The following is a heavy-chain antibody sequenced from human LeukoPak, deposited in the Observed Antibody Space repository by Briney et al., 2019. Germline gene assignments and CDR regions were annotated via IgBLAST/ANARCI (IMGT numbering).Heavy chain of an antibody. CDR3: ARESGYYYDTSGYTFDC. CDR1: GGSISNYY. D-gene: IGHD3-22*01. V-gene: IGHV4-4*07. CDR2: IYTSGST. Sequence: SETLSLTCTVSGGSISNYYWSWIRQSAGKGLEWIGRIYTSGSTNYNPSLKSRVSMSVDTSKNQFSLRLRSVTAADTAVYYCARESGYYYDTSGYTFDCWGQGILVTVSS. J-gene: IGHJ4*02.